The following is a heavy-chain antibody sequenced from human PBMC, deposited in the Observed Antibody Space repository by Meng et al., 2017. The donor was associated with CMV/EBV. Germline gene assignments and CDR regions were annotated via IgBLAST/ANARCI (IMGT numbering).Heavy chain of an antibody. CDR3: ARRGDDYRNYYYGMDV. D-gene: IGHD4-11*01. Sequence: GESLKISCAASGFTFSNAWMSWVRQAPGKGLEWVAVISYDGSNKYYADSVKGRFTISRDNSKNTLYLQMNSLRAEDTAVYYCARRGDDYRNYYYGMDVWGQGTTVTVSS. CDR1: GFTFSNAW. CDR2: ISYDGSNK. V-gene: IGHV3-30*03. J-gene: IGHJ6*02.